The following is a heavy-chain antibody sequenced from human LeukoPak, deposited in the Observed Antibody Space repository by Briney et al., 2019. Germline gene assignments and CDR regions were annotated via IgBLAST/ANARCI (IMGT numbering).Heavy chain of an antibody. CDR2: IYYSGST. CDR3: AREEDSGSGLGV. J-gene: IGHJ6*04. CDR1: GGSISSYY. D-gene: IGHD1-26*01. V-gene: IGHV4-59*01. Sequence: SETLSLTCTVSGGSISSYYWSWIRQPPGKGLEWIGYIYYSGSTNYNPSLKSRVTISVDTPKNQFSLKLSSVTAADTAVYYCAREEDSGSGLGVWGKGTTVTVSS.